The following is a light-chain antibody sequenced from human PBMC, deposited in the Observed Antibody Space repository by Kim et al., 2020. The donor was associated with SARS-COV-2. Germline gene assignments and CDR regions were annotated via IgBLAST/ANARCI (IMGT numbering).Light chain of an antibody. CDR3: LLYYGDTGV. J-gene: IGLJ3*02. V-gene: IGLV7-43*01. CDR1: TGAVTSGYY. Sequence: QAVVTQEPSLTVSPGGTVTLTCASSTGAVTSGYYPNWFQQKPGQAPRALLYSTSNKHSWTPARFSDSLLGGKAALTLSGVQPDDEAEYYCLLYYGDTGVFGGGTQLTVL. CDR2: STS.